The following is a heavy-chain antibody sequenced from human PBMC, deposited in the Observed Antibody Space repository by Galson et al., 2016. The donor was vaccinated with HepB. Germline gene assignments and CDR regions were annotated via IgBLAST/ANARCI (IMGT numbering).Heavy chain of an antibody. Sequence: SLRLSCAASGFAFSVYGMTWVRQAPRKGLEWVSAISTSGSSTDYADSVKGRFTISRDNSKNTLYLQMINLRAEDTAIYYCARCLQDITGDDAFDIWGRGTVVTVSP. CDR1: GFAFSVYG. V-gene: IGHV3-23*01. CDR2: ISTSGSST. CDR3: ARCLQDITGDDAFDI. D-gene: IGHD1-14*01. J-gene: IGHJ3*02.